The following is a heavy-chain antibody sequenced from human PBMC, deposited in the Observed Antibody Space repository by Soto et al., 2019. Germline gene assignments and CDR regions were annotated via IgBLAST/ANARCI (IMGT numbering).Heavy chain of an antibody. V-gene: IGHV3-33*01. D-gene: IGHD4-4*01. J-gene: IGHJ2*01. Sequence: QVQLVESGGGVVQPGRSLRLSCAASGFTFSSYGMHWVRQAPGKGLEWVAVIWYDGSNKYYADSVKGRFTISRDNSKNTLYLQMNSLRAEDTAVYYCARADDYSNYFRDWYFDLWGRGTLVTVSS. CDR1: GFTFSSYG. CDR2: IWYDGSNK. CDR3: ARADDYSNYFRDWYFDL.